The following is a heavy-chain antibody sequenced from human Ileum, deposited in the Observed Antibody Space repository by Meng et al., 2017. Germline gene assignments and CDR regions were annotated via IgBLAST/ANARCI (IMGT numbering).Heavy chain of an antibody. V-gene: IGHV3-11*01. Sequence: VGSGGGLVKAGGSLRLTWSASVITFSEYYMSWIRQAPGKGLEWVSYISNSGSNISYVDSVKDRFTISRDDAKNALYLQMSSLGAGDTAGYYCATLSYSSLGYWGQGTLVTVSS. CDR2: ISNSGSNI. D-gene: IGHD1-26*01. CDR3: ATLSYSSLGY. CDR1: VITFSEYY. J-gene: IGHJ4*02.